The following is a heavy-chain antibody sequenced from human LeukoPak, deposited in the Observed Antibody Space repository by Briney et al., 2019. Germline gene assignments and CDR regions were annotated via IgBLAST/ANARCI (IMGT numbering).Heavy chain of an antibody. Sequence: GGSLRLSCAASGFTFSSYWMSWVRQAPGKGLEWVANIKQDGSEKYYVDSVKGRFTISRDNAKNPLYLQMNSLRAEDTAVYYCARKEQQLVAPYYFDYWGQGTLVTVSS. CDR2: IKQDGSEK. CDR1: GFTFSSYW. V-gene: IGHV3-7*01. CDR3: ARKEQQLVAPYYFDY. D-gene: IGHD6-13*01. J-gene: IGHJ4*02.